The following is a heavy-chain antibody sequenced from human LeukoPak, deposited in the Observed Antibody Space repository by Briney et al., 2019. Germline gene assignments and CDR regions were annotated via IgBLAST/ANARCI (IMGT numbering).Heavy chain of an antibody. Sequence: AASVKVSCKASGYTFTSYGISWVRQAPGQGLEWMGWISAYNGNSDYAQKLQGRVTVTTDTSTSTAYMELRSLRSDDTAVYYCARTNLDCKNGVCYDYWGQGTLVTVSS. CDR2: ISAYNGNS. CDR3: ARTNLDCKNGVCYDY. D-gene: IGHD2-8*01. J-gene: IGHJ4*02. V-gene: IGHV1-18*01. CDR1: GYTFTSYG.